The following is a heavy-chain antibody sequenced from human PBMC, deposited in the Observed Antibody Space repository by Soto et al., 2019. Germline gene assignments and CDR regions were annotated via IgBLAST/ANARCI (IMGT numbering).Heavy chain of an antibody. V-gene: IGHV4-34*01. J-gene: IGHJ6*02. CDR1: GGSFSGYY. Sequence: SETLSLTCAVYGGSFSGYYWTWIRQPPGKGLEWIGEIKHSGSTNYNPSLKSRVTISVDAAKNQFSLKVSSVTAADTAVYYCARLRLPDTFHYSGMDVWGQGTTVTVYS. CDR3: ARLRLPDTFHYSGMDV. CDR2: IKHSGST.